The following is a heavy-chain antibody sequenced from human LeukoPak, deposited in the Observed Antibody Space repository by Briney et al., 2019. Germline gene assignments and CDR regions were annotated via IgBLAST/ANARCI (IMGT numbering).Heavy chain of an antibody. CDR3: AKARSGGVPTFDY. CDR2: ISGRGDTT. J-gene: IGHJ4*02. Sequence: PGGSLRLSCAASGFIFSRYAMSWVRQAPGKGLEWVSTISGRGDTTYYVDSVKGRFTISRDNSKSTLYLQVDILRAEDTAVYYCAKARSGGVPTFDYWGQGTLVTVSS. CDR1: GFIFSRYA. D-gene: IGHD3-10*01. V-gene: IGHV3-23*01.